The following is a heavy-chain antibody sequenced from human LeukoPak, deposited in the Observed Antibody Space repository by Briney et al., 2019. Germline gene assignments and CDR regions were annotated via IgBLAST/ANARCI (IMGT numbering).Heavy chain of an antibody. J-gene: IGHJ5*02. CDR2: MYYSGST. CDR3: ARPYYYDSRIDP. V-gene: IGHV4-30-4*01. CDR1: GGSISSGDYY. Sequence: SQTLSLTCTVSGGSISSGDYYWSWIRQPPGTGLEWVAYMYYSGSTYYNPSLKSRVTMSADTSKNQLSLKLSSVTAADTVVYYCARPYYYDSRIDPWGQGILVTVSS. D-gene: IGHD3-22*01.